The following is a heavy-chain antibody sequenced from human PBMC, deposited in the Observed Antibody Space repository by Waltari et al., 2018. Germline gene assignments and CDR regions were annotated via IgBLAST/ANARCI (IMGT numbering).Heavy chain of an antibody. Sequence: QVQLQESGPGLVKPSETLSLTCAVPADSMRNYYWTWIRQPPGKRLEWIGYISYSGTTNYNPSLKSRVTISLDTSKSQFSLRLSSVTAEDTAVYYCARLDMIGKTTFDIWGQGTMVTVSS. CDR2: ISYSGTT. CDR3: ARLDMIGKTTFDI. V-gene: IGHV4-59*08. J-gene: IGHJ3*02. D-gene: IGHD3-22*01. CDR1: ADSMRNYY.